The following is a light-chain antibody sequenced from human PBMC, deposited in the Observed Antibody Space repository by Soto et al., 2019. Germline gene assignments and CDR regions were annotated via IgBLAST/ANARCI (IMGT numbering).Light chain of an antibody. Sequence: EIVLTQSPATLPLSPGERATLSCRASQSVSSYLAWYQQKPVQPPRLLIFDASNRASGIPARYSVYGYGTDFTFPISGLEPEDFAVYLYQQRSHWHTFGQGTKLEIK. CDR2: DAS. V-gene: IGKV3-11*01. CDR3: QQRSHWHT. CDR1: QSVSSY. J-gene: IGKJ2*01.